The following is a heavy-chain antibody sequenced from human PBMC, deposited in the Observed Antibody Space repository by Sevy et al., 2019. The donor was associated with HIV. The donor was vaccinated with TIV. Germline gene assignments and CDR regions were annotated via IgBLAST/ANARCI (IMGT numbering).Heavy chain of an antibody. CDR3: AISSGSYYYYYYMDV. J-gene: IGHJ6*03. CDR1: GGTFSSYA. D-gene: IGHD3-22*01. Sequence: ASVKVSCKASGGTFSSYAISWVRQAPGQGLEWMGGIIPIFGTANYAQKFQGRVTITADKSTSTAYMELSSLRSEDTAVYYCAISSGSYYYYYYMDVWGKGTTVTVSS. CDR2: IIPIFGTA. V-gene: IGHV1-69*06.